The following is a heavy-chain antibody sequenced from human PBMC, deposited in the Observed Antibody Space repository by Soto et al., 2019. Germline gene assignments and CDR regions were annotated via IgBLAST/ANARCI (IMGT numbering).Heavy chain of an antibody. CDR1: GFIFRSFA. D-gene: IGHD3-10*01. CDR2: TTFDGSSK. CDR3: ALDGASRMEAHIIYGLDF. V-gene: IGHV3-30*04. J-gene: IGHJ6*02. Sequence: QVHLVESGGGVVQPGRTLRLSCVASGFIFRSFALHWVRQAPGKGLEWVAVTTFDGSSKFYADSVRGRFTISKDDSTYTVYLDMNSLTPEDSAVYFCALDGASRMEAHIIYGLDFWGQADTLRVSS.